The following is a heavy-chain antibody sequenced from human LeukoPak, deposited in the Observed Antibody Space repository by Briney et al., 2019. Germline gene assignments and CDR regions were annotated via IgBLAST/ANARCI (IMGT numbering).Heavy chain of an antibody. CDR2: IYEAGNT. Sequence: GGSLRLSCAASGFTLSTYDMHWVRQVTGEALEWVSMIYEAGNTYYTGSVKGRFTISRENVKNSLYLQMHGLTAGDTAVYYCAREMSGSNDAFDIWGPGTMVTVSS. CDR3: AREMSGSNDAFDI. J-gene: IGHJ3*02. CDR1: GFTLSTYD. V-gene: IGHV3-13*01. D-gene: IGHD3-10*01.